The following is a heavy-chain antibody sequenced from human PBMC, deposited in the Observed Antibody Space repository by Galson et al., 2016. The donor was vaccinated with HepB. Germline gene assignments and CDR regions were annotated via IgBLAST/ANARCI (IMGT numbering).Heavy chain of an antibody. J-gene: IGHJ4*02. V-gene: IGHV3-30*18. CDR2: ISHDGTNT. CDR3: AKDLVTGYDYGGTAVGN. CDR1: AFTLSNYD. D-gene: IGHD4-23*01. Sequence: SLRLSCAASAFTLSNYDMHWVRQAPGKGLEWVALISHDGTNTHYADSVKGRFTISRDNSKNTLYLQMNSLRPDDTAVYYCAKDLVTGYDYGGTAVGNWGQGTLVTVSS.